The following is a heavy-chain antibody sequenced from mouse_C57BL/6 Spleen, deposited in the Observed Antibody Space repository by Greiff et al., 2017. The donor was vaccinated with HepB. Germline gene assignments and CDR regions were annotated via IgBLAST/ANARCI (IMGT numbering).Heavy chain of an antibody. V-gene: IGHV3-6*01. CDR3: ARDREGYDEVFAY. CDR2: ISYDGSN. J-gene: IGHJ3*01. D-gene: IGHD2-2*01. CDR1: GYSITSGYY. Sequence: EVKLQESGPGLVKPSQSLSLTCSVTGYSITSGYYWNWIRQFPGNKLEWMGYISYDGSNNYNPSLKKRISINRDTSKNQFFLKLNSVTTEDTAKYYCARDREGYDEVFAYWGQGTLVTVSA.